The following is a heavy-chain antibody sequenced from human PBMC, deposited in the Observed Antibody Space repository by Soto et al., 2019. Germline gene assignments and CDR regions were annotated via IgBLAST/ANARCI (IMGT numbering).Heavy chain of an antibody. CDR2: IYPGDPET. V-gene: IGHV5-51*01. CDR3: ARQTLVATPDY. J-gene: IGHJ4*02. CDR1: GDSVTNYC. D-gene: IGHD2-15*01. Sequence: GESLNLSCNGSGDSVTNYCSGWVRQLPGRGLEWMGIIYPGDPETRYSPSFRGQVTISADKSISTAYLQWTSLKASDTAMYYCARQTLVATPDYCGRGTLVSVSS.